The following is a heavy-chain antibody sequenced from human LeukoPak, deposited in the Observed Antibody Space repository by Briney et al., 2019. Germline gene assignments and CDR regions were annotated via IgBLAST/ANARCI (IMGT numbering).Heavy chain of an antibody. J-gene: IGHJ6*03. V-gene: IGHV3-23*01. CDR1: GFTFSSYA. CDR3: ARGPGSGGLYYYYYMDV. D-gene: IGHD3-10*01. Sequence: GGSLRLSCAASGFTFSSYAMSWVRQAPGKGLEWVSAISGSGGSIYYADSVKGRFTISRDNAKNSLYLQMNSLRAEDTAVYYCARGPGSGGLYYYYYMDVWGKGTTVTISS. CDR2: ISGSGGSI.